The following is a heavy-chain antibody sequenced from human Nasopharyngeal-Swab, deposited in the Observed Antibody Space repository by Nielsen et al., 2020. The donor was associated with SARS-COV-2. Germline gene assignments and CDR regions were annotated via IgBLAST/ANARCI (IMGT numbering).Heavy chain of an antibody. D-gene: IGHD3/OR15-3a*01. Sequence: GGSLRLSCAASGFTFSSYSMSWLRQAPGKGLEWVAYLNSGSSTIFYADSVKGRFTISRDNAKNSLFLQMNSLRDEDTAVYYCARDRDYSFDYWGQGTLVTVSS. CDR2: LNSGSSTI. CDR1: GFTFSSYS. J-gene: IGHJ4*02. V-gene: IGHV3-48*02. CDR3: ARDRDYSFDY.